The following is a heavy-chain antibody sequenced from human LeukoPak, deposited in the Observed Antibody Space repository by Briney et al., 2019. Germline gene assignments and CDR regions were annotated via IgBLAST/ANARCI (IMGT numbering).Heavy chain of an antibody. CDR3: ARRPTTSIVGATTNYFDH. Sequence: SETLSLTCTVSGGSISSSSYYWGWIRQPPGKGLEGSGSLYFSGNTYYRPSLKTRGNLSIDTSKNQFSLRLTSVTAADTAVYYCARRPTTSIVGATTNYFDHWGQGALVTVSS. D-gene: IGHD1-26*01. J-gene: IGHJ4*02. CDR1: GGSISSSSYY. CDR2: LYFSGNT. V-gene: IGHV4-39*01.